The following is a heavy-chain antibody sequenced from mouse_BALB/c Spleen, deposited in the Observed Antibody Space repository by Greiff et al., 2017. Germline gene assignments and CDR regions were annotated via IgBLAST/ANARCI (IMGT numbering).Heavy chain of an antibody. CDR1: GYSITSDYA. V-gene: IGHV3-2*02. Sequence: EVQRVESGPGLVKPSQSLSLSCTVTGYSITSDYAWNWIRQFPGNKLEWMGYISYSGSTSYNPSLKSRISITRDTSKNQFFLQLNSVTTEDTATYYCARDDYDGVDYWGQGTTLTVSS. D-gene: IGHD2-4*01. CDR3: ARDDYDGVDY. J-gene: IGHJ2*01. CDR2: ISYSGST.